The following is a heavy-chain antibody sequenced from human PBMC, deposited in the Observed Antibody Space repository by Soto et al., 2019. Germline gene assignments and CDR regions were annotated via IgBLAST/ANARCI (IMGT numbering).Heavy chain of an antibody. Sequence: SVKVSCKVSGFTFTSSAVQWVRQARGQRLEWIGWIVVGSGNTNYAQKFQERVTITRDMSTSTAYMELSSLRSEDTAVYYCAAGASYYYYYYGMDVWGQGTTVTVSS. J-gene: IGHJ6*02. CDR1: GFTFTSSA. V-gene: IGHV1-58*01. D-gene: IGHD3-10*01. CDR3: AAGASYYYYYYGMDV. CDR2: IVVGSGNT.